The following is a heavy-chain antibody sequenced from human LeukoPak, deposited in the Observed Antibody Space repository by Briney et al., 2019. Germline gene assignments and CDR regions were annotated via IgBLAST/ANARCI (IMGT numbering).Heavy chain of an antibody. Sequence: PSETLSLTCAVYGGSFSGYYWSWIRQPPGKGLEWIGEINHSGSTNYNPSLKSRVTISVDTSKNQFSLKLSSVTAADTAVYYCARQPSDPRDAFDIWGQGTMVTVSS. D-gene: IGHD1-26*01. CDR1: GGSFSGYY. V-gene: IGHV4-34*01. J-gene: IGHJ3*02. CDR3: ARQPSDPRDAFDI. CDR2: INHSGST.